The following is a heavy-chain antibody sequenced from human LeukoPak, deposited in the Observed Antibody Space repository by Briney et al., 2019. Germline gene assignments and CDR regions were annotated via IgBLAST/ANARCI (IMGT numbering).Heavy chain of an antibody. CDR2: IWYDGTHK. J-gene: IGHJ4*02. D-gene: IGHD5-24*01. Sequence: GGSLRLSCAASGFNFRSYGMHWVRQAPGKGLEWVAVIWYDGTHKSYADSVKGRFTISRDNSKNTLYLQMNSLRAEDTAVFYCANDRGDGYKGFDSWGQGTLVTVSS. CDR1: GFNFRSYG. V-gene: IGHV3-33*06. CDR3: ANDRGDGYKGFDS.